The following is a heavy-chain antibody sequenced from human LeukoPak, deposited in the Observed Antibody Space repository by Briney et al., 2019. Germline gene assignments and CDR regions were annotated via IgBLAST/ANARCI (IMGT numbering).Heavy chain of an antibody. D-gene: IGHD3-22*01. CDR2: INHSGST. CDR1: GGSFSGYY. J-gene: IGHJ4*02. V-gene: IGHV4-34*01. CDR3: ARVRRLGVVITSYYFDY. Sequence: PSETLSLTCAVYGGSFSGYYWSWIRQPPGKGLEWIGEINHSGSTNYNPSLKSRVTISVDTSKNQFSLKLSSVTAADTAVYYCARVRRLGVVITSYYFDYWGQGTLVTVSS.